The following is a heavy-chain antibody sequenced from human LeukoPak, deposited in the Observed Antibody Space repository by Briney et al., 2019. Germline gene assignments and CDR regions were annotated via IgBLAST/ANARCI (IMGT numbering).Heavy chain of an antibody. CDR2: INHSGST. J-gene: IGHJ5*02. V-gene: IGHV4-34*01. CDR1: GGSFSGYY. D-gene: IGHD2-2*01. CDR3: ARVGRPGYCSSTSCSNWFDP. Sequence: SETLSLTCAVYGGSFSGYYWSWLRQPPGKGLEWIGEINHSGSTNYNPSLKSRVTISVDTSKNQFSLKLSSVTAADTAVYYCARVGRPGYCSSTSCSNWFDPWGQGTLVTVSS.